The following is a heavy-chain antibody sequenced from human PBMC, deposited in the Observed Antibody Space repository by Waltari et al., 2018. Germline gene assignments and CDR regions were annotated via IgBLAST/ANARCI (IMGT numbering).Heavy chain of an antibody. CDR2: INHSGST. J-gene: IGHJ4*02. V-gene: IGHV4-34*01. Sequence: QVQLQQWGAGLLKPSETLSLTCAVYGGSFSGYYWSWIRQPPGKGLEWIGEINHSGSTNYNPSLKSRVTISVETSKNQFALKLSSVTAADTAVYYCARGQYSSGWYYFDYWGQGTLVTVSS. D-gene: IGHD6-19*01. CDR3: ARGQYSSGWYYFDY. CDR1: GGSFSGYY.